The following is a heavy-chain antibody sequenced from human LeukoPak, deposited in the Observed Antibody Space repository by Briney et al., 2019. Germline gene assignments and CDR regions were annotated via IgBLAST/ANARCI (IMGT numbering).Heavy chain of an antibody. CDR2: TNQDGSVE. CDR3: ARDYYGSHDY. CDR1: GFTFSHYY. J-gene: IGHJ4*02. V-gene: IGHV3-7*01. D-gene: IGHD3-10*01. Sequence: GGSLRLSCVASGFTFSHYYMSWVRQAPGQGLEWVAHTNQDGSVEFHVDSVKGRLTISRDNAKNSLYLQMNSLRADDTAVYYCARDYYGSHDYWGQGALVTVSS.